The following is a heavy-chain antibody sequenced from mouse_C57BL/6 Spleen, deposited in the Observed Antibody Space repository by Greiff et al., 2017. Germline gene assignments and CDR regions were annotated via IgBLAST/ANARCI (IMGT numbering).Heavy chain of an antibody. J-gene: IGHJ4*01. CDR3: AKGYDYDDAMDY. CDR1: GFSLTSYG. CDR2: IWSGGST. V-gene: IGHV2-5*01. Sequence: VQLQQSGPGLVQPSQSLSITCTVSGFSLTSYGVHWVRQSPGKGLEWLGVIWSGGSTDYNAAFMSRLSITKDNSKSQVFFKMNSLQADDTAIYYCAKGYDYDDAMDYWGQGTSVTVSS. D-gene: IGHD2-4*01.